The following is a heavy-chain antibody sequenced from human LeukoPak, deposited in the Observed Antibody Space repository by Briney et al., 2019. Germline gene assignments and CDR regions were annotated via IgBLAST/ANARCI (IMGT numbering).Heavy chain of an antibody. D-gene: IGHD2-21*01. Sequence: PGGSLRLSCAASGLTFSSYRMNWVRQAPGKGLEWVSATSSSDDGTYYADSVRGRFTISRDNSKNTLYLQMNRLRVEDAALYYCARAPVTSCRGAFCYPFDYWGQGILVTVSS. V-gene: IGHV3-23*01. CDR1: GLTFSSYR. J-gene: IGHJ4*02. CDR3: ARAPVTSCRGAFCYPFDY. CDR2: TSSSDDGT.